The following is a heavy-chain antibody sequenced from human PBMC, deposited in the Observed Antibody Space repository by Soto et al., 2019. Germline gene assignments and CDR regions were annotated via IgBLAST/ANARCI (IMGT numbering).Heavy chain of an antibody. CDR1: GFTFSNYA. CDR2: VSYDGDNE. D-gene: IGHD4-17*01. CDR3: TRDRGDYVQVY. V-gene: IGHV3-30*03. J-gene: IGHJ4*02. Sequence: GRSLRLSCAASGFTFSNYAMHWVRQAPGKGLEWVAIVSYDGDNEYYADSVRGRFFISRDNSRNTPYLQTSSLRSEDTAMYYCTRDRGDYVQVYWGQGTLVTVSS.